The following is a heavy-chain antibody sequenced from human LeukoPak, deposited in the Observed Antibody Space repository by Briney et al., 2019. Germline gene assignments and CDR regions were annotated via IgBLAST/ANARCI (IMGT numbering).Heavy chain of an antibody. J-gene: IGHJ4*02. CDR3: ARAYCSGGSRPNFDY. V-gene: IGHV4-61*05. CDR2: IHYSGST. CDR1: GGSITSNSYY. Sequence: SETLSLTCTVSGGSITSNSYYWGWLRQPPGKGLEWIGYIHYSGSTNYNPSLKSRVTISGDTSKNQFSLKLSSVTAADTAVYYCARAYCSGGSRPNFDYWGQGTLVTVSS. D-gene: IGHD2-15*01.